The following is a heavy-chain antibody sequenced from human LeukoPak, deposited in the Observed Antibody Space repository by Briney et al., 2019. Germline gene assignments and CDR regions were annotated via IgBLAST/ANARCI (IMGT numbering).Heavy chain of an antibody. J-gene: IGHJ4*02. Sequence: GASVKVSCKASGYTFTGYYMHWVRQAPGQGLEWMGWINPNSGGTNYAQKFQGRVTMTRDTSISTAYMELSRLRSDDTAVYYCAREGRIRKLGYCSGGSCYSIWGAYNYWGQGTLVTVSS. CDR3: AREGRIRKLGYCSGGSCYSIWGAYNY. CDR1: GYTFTGYY. D-gene: IGHD2-15*01. V-gene: IGHV1-2*02. CDR2: INPNSGGT.